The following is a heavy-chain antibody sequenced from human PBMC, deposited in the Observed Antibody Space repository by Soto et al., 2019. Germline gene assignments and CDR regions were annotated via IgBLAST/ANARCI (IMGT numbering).Heavy chain of an antibody. V-gene: IGHV3-48*03. CDR1: GFTFSRFE. J-gene: IGHJ4*02. Sequence: SLRLSCAASGFTFSRFELHWVRQAPGKGLEWISYISSSGSTAYYASSVEGRFTISRDNANNSVYLQMDSLRAEDTAIYYCTRAAWFPYLSFYWGQGALVTVSS. CDR2: ISSSGSTA. CDR3: TRAAWFPYLSFY. D-gene: IGHD3-10*01.